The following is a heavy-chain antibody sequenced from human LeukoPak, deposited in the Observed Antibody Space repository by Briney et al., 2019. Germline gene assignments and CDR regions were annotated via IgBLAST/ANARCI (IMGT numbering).Heavy chain of an antibody. D-gene: IGHD3-3*01. CDR3: ARGRGPYDFWSGYYPIYYYYYYMDV. Sequence: GASVKVSCKASGYTFTSYDINWVRQATGQGLEWMGWMNPNSGNTGYAQKFQGRVTITRNTSISTAYMELSSLRSEDTAVYYCARGRGPYDFWSGYYPIYYYYYYMDVWGKGTTVTVSS. CDR1: GYTFTSYD. V-gene: IGHV1-8*03. J-gene: IGHJ6*03. CDR2: MNPNSGNT.